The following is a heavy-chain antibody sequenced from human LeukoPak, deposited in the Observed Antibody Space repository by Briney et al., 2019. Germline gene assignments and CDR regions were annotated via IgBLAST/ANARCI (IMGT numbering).Heavy chain of an antibody. CDR1: GGSFSGYY. Sequence: PSETLSLTCAVYGGSFSGYYWSWIRQPPGKGLEWIGYIYYSGSTYYNPSLKSRVTISVDTSKNQFSLKLSSVTAADTAVYYCARVRIDCSSTSCYRERFDYWGQGTLVTVSS. D-gene: IGHD2-2*01. CDR2: IYYSGST. J-gene: IGHJ4*02. CDR3: ARVRIDCSSTSCYRERFDY. V-gene: IGHV4-30-4*08.